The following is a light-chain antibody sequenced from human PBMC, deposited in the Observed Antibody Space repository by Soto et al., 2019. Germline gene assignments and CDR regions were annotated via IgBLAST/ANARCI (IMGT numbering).Light chain of an antibody. CDR2: RSN. Sequence: QSVLTQPPSASGTPGQSITISCSGSSSNIGTNYVYWYQHLPGAAPKLLIYRSNERPSGVPDRFSGSKSGTSASLAISGLRSEDEAEYYCEAWDDSLKGAVFGGGTKLTVL. V-gene: IGLV1-47*01. CDR1: SSNIGTNY. J-gene: IGLJ3*02. CDR3: EAWDDSLKGAV.